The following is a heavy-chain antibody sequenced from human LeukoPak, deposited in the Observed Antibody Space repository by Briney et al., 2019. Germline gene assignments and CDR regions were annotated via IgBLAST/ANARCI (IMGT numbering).Heavy chain of an antibody. CDR3: AKEFYDSSSYDPYRYFDL. D-gene: IGHD3-22*01. J-gene: IGHJ2*01. CDR2: ISSDGDNK. V-gene: IGHV3-30*18. CDR1: RFTFSNYG. Sequence: GVSLRLSCAASRFTFSNYGMLWLPQAPGKGREGLALISSDGDNKYYTNPVRGRFTISRDNSMNTLYLQMNSLIAEDTAVYYCAKEFYDSSSYDPYRYFDLWGRGTLVTVSS.